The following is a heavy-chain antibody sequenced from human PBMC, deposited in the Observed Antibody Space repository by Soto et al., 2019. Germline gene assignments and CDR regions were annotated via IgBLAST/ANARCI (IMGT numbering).Heavy chain of an antibody. CDR2: ISAYNGNT. D-gene: IGHD6-13*01. CDR3: ARGIAAAGDAFDI. J-gene: IGHJ3*02. Sequence: ASVKVSCKASGYTFTSYAMNWVRQAPGQGLEWMGWISAYNGNTNYAQKLQGRVTMTTDTSTSTAYMELRSLRSDDTAVYYCARGIAAAGDAFDIWGQGTMVTVSS. CDR1: GYTFTSYA. V-gene: IGHV1-18*01.